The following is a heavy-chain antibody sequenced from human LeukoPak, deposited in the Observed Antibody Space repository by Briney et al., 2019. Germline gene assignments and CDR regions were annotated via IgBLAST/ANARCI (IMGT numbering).Heavy chain of an antibody. CDR3: ARGIAAAGTLNYFDY. D-gene: IGHD6-13*01. CDR1: GYTFTSYG. Sequence: ASVKVSCKASGYTFTSYGISWVRQAPGQGLEWMGWISAYNGNTNYAQKLQGRVTMTTDTSTSTAYMELRSLRSDDTAVYYCARGIAAAGTLNYFDYWGQGTLVTVPS. CDR2: ISAYNGNT. V-gene: IGHV1-18*01. J-gene: IGHJ4*02.